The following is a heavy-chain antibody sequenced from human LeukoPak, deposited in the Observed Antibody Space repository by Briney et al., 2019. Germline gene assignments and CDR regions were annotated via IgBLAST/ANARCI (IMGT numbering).Heavy chain of an antibody. D-gene: IGHD6-6*01. CDR2: IYTSGST. V-gene: IGHV4-4*07. CDR3: ARMGSSSSRGYYYYYYMDV. Sequence: SETLSPTCTVSGGSISSYYWSWIRQPAGKGLEWIGRIYTSGSTNYNPSLKSRATMSVDTSKNQFSLKLSSVTAADTAVYYCARMGSSSSRGYYYYYYMDVWGKGTTVTVSS. CDR1: GGSISSYY. J-gene: IGHJ6*03.